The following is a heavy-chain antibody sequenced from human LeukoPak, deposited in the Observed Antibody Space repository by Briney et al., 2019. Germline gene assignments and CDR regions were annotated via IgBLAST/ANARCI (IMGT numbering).Heavy chain of an antibody. D-gene: IGHD1-26*01. CDR2: INRSGGT. Sequence: SETLSLTCAVSGGSISSGGYSWSWIRQPPGKGLEWIGEINRSGGTNYNPSLKSRVTISVATSKHQFSLKLSSVTAADTAVYYCARARGGLYYTLHAFDIWGQGTMVTVSS. J-gene: IGHJ3*02. CDR3: ARARGGLYYTLHAFDI. CDR1: GGSISSGGYS. V-gene: IGHV4-34*01.